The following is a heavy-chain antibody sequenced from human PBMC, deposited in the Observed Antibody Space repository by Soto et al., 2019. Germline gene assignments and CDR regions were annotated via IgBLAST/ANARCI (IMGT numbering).Heavy chain of an antibody. CDR1: GGSIGTYF. V-gene: IGHV4-59*08. CDR2: IYYSGST. J-gene: IGHJ4*02. CDR3: ARSYGDLTDY. Sequence: QVQLQESGPGLVKPSETLSLNCSVSGGSIGTYFWGWSRHPPGKGLEWTGHIYYSGSTSYNPSLRSRVTISLDTTKNQFSLRLRSVSAADTAVYYCARSYGDLTDYWGQGTLVSVSS. D-gene: IGHD4-17*01.